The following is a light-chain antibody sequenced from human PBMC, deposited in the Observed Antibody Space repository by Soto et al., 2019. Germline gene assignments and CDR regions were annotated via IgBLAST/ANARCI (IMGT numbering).Light chain of an antibody. Sequence: DIPMTQSPSTLSGSVGDRVTITYRASQTISSWLAWYQQKPGKAPKLLIYKASTLKSGVPSRFSGGGSGTEFTLTISSLQPDYFATYYCQQYNSLWTLGQGTKVDIK. CDR1: QTISSW. V-gene: IGKV1-5*03. CDR3: QQYNSLWT. J-gene: IGKJ1*01. CDR2: KAS.